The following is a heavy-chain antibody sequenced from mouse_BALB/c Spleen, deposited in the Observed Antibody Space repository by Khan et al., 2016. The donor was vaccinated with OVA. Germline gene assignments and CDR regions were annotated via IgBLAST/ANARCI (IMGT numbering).Heavy chain of an antibody. Sequence: QIQLEQSGPDLKKPGETVKISCKASGYTFTNYGINWVKQTPGQGLEWMGWIYPYTGKPTYDENFKGQVALTSETSASTAYLQLNSLTNEDAATDVCESGGRRALDYWGQGTSVTVSS. V-gene: IGHV9-3-1*01. CDR1: GYTFTNYG. D-gene: IGHD3-3*01. CDR3: ESGGRRALDY. CDR2: IYPYTGKP. J-gene: IGHJ4*01.